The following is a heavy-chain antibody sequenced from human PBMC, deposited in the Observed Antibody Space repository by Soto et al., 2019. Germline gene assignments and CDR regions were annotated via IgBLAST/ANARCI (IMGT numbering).Heavy chain of an antibody. CDR3: ASGVYSSGYSAFDY. CDR1: GYTFTSYA. Sequence: GASVKVSCKASGYTFTSYAIHWVRQAPGQRLEWMGRINAGNGNTKYSQKFQGRVTITRDTSASTAYMELSSLRSEDTAVYYCASGVYSSGYSAFDYWGQGTLVTVSS. CDR2: INAGNGNT. D-gene: IGHD3-22*01. V-gene: IGHV1-3*01. J-gene: IGHJ4*02.